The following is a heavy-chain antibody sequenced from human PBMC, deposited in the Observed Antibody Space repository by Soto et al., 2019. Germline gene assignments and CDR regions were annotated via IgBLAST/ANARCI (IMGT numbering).Heavy chain of an antibody. Sequence: GGSLRLSCAASRFTFSTYEINWVRQAPGKGLEWVSYISTSGSTVYYADSVKGRFTISRDNTRNSLYLQMNSLRDEDTALYYCVRYCSTTLCNGVATRTFDYWGQGTLVTVSS. J-gene: IGHJ4*02. CDR2: ISTSGSTV. CDR3: VRYCSTTLCNGVATRTFDY. CDR1: RFTFSTYE. V-gene: IGHV3-48*03. D-gene: IGHD2-2*01.